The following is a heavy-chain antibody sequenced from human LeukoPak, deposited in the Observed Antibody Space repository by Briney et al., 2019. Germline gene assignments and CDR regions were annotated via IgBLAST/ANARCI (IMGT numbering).Heavy chain of an antibody. J-gene: IGHJ6*02. V-gene: IGHV1-3*01. CDR3: ARFYDYVWGSYLNGMDV. Sequence: VSVKVSCKASGYTFTSYAMHWVRQAPGQRLEWMGWINAGNGNTKYSQKFQGRVTITRDTSASTAYMELSSLRSEDTAVYYCARFYDYVWGSYLNGMDVWGQGTTVTVSS. CDR1: GYTFTSYA. CDR2: INAGNGNT. D-gene: IGHD3-16*02.